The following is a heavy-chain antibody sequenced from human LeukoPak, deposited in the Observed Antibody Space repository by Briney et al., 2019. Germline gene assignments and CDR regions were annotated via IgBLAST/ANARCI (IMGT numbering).Heavy chain of an antibody. CDR2: ISGDGGTT. Sequence: GGSLRLSCAGSGFTFDDFPMHWVRQFPGKGLEWVSLISGDGGTTYYADSVKGRFTISRDNSKNFLYLQMNSLRTEDTALYYCAKDYYWGQGTPVTVSS. J-gene: IGHJ4*02. CDR1: GFTFDDFP. V-gene: IGHV3-43*02. CDR3: AKDYY.